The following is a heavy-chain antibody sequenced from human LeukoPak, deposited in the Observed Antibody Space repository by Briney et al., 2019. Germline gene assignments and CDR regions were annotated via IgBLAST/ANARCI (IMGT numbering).Heavy chain of an antibody. CDR2: IIPISGTA. CDR1: GGTFSSYA. CDR3: ARDSVVRGVNWFDP. V-gene: IGHV1-69*05. Sequence: GASVKVSCKAPGGTFSSYAISWVRQAPGQGLEWMGGIIPISGTANYAQKFQGRVTITTDESTSTAYMELSSLRSEDTAVYYCARDSVVRGVNWFDPWGQGTLVTVSS. D-gene: IGHD3-10*01. J-gene: IGHJ5*02.